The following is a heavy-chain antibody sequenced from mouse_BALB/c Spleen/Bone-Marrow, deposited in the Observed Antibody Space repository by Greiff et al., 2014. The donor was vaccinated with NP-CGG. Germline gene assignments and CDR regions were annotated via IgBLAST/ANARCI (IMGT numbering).Heavy chain of an antibody. J-gene: IGHJ2*01. CDR2: ILPGSVTT. V-gene: IGHV1-9*01. CDR3: ARDHFDH. CDR1: GYPFSSYW. Sequence: QVQLKESGAELMKPGASVKISCKATGYPFSSYWIGGVKQRPGHGLEWIGEILPGSVTTNYNGRFKGKATFTADTSSSTAYMQLSSLTSEDSAVYYCARDHFDHWGPGTTLTVSS.